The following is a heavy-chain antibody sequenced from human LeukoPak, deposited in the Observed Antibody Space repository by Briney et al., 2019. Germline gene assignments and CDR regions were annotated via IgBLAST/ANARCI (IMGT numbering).Heavy chain of an antibody. V-gene: IGHV3-53*01. CDR3: AKPARTDYADY. CDR2: IYSGGRT. D-gene: IGHD1-14*01. J-gene: IGHJ4*02. Sequence: GGSLRLSCAASGFSVSSNYMSWVRQAPGKGLEWVSVIYSGGRTYYADSVKGRFTISRDNSKNTLYLQMNSLRAEDTAVYYCAKPARTDYADYWGQGTLVTVSS. CDR1: GFSVSSNY.